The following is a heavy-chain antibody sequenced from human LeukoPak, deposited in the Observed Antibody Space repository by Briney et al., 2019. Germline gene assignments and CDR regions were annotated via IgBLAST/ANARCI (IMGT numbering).Heavy chain of an antibody. Sequence: GESLKISCAASGFTFSSYSMNWVRQAPGKGLEWVSSISSSSSYIYYADSVKGRFTISRDNAKNSLYLQMNSLRAEDTAVYYCARERYSSWYDYWGQGTLVTVSS. CDR3: ARERYSSWYDY. CDR2: ISSSSSYI. D-gene: IGHD6-13*01. V-gene: IGHV3-21*01. J-gene: IGHJ4*02. CDR1: GFTFSSYS.